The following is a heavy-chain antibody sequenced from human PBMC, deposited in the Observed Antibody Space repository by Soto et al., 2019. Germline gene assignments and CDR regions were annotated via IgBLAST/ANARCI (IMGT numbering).Heavy chain of an antibody. J-gene: IGHJ4*02. Sequence: VELVESGGGVVRPGKSLTVSCTGSGFVFGGFGMHWVRQTPGKGLEWLGMASYDGTFKYFADSVKGRFTTSRDNGMNTVYLQMDSVRLEGTALYYCARGGDVLDYWGRGTLVTVSS. V-gene: IGHV3-30*03. CDR1: GFVFGGFG. CDR3: ARGGDVLDY. CDR2: ASYDGTFK. D-gene: IGHD3-16*01.